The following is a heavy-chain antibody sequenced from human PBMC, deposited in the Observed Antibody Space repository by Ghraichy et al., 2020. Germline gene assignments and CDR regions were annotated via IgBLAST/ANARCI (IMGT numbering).Heavy chain of an antibody. CDR2: VDGSGDGT. V-gene: IGHV3-23*01. CDR1: GFTFSGYP. J-gene: IGHJ4*02. D-gene: IGHD2-2*01. Sequence: GGSLRLSCAASGFTFSGYPMSWVRQAPGKGLEWVSEVDGSGDGTYYADSVKGRFTISRDNSKNTLYLQMNSLRAEDTAIYYCARDGLGSSTNYWGQGTLVTVSS. CDR3: ARDGLGSSTNY.